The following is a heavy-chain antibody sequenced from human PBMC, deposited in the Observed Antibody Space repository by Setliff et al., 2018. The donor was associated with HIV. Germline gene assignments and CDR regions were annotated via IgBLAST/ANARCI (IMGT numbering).Heavy chain of an antibody. Sequence: TSETLSLTCNVSGGSISGSSYLWGWIRQPPGKGLEWVGHIYSTGDTNYNPSLKSRVTLSADTSKNQLSLSLTSVTAADTAVYYCARVRLTMIMMVDHFDQWGQGTLVTVSS. V-gene: IGHV4-61*05. J-gene: IGHJ4*02. CDR3: ARVRLTMIMMVDHFDQ. D-gene: IGHD3-22*01. CDR2: IYSTGDT. CDR1: GGSISGSSYL.